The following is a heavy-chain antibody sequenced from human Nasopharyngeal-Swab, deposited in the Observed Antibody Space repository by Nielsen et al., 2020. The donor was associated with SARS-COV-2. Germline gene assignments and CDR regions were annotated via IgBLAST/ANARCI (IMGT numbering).Heavy chain of an antibody. CDR2: VSHSGAT. J-gene: IGHJ6*03. Sequence: SETLSLTCAVLGGSFSNNYWNWVRQSPGKGLEWIGEVSHSGATSYKSSLQSRVTISVDTSKNQFSLNLRSVTAADTAVYYCVRGYRTWTFLSSYYYYHMDVWSQGTTVTVSS. CDR1: GGSFSNNY. CDR3: VRGYRTWTFLSSYYYYHMDV. V-gene: IGHV4-34*01. D-gene: IGHD3/OR15-3a*01.